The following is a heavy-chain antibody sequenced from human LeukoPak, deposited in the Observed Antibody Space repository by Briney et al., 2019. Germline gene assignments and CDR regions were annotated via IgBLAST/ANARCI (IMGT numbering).Heavy chain of an antibody. CDR3: ARVRVHCSSTSCYMGY. Sequence: ASVKVCCKASGYTFTGYYMHWVRQAPGQGLEWMGWINPDSGGTNYAQKFQGRVTMTRDTSISTAYMELSRLRSDDTAVYYCARVRVHCSSTSCYMGYWGQGTLVTVSS. J-gene: IGHJ4*02. D-gene: IGHD2-2*02. V-gene: IGHV1-2*02. CDR1: GYTFTGYY. CDR2: INPDSGGT.